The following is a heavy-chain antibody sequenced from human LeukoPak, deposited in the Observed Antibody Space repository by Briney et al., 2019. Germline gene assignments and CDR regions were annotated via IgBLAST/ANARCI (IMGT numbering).Heavy chain of an antibody. V-gene: IGHV1-2*02. CDR3: ARGYCSGGSCYEDWFDP. CDR2: INPNSGGT. Sequence: ASVKVSCKASGYTFTSYYMHWVRQAPGQGLEWMGWINPNSGGTNYAQKFQGRVTMTRDTSISTAYMELSRLRSDDTAVYYCARGYCSGGSCYEDWFDPWGQGTLVTVSS. J-gene: IGHJ5*02. D-gene: IGHD2-15*01. CDR1: GYTFTSYY.